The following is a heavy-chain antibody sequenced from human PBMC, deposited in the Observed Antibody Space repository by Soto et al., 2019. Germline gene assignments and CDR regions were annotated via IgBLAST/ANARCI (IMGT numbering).Heavy chain of an antibody. D-gene: IGHD3-22*01. V-gene: IGHV1-69*01. CDR3: ARDLYYYDSSGYYSAVWDY. Sequence: QVQLVQSGAEVKKPGSSVKVSCKASGGTFSSYAISWVRQAPGQGLEWMGGIIPIFGTANYAQKFQGRVTITADESTSTAYMELSSLRSEDTAVYYCARDLYYYDSSGYYSAVWDYWGQGTLVTVSS. CDR1: GGTFSSYA. J-gene: IGHJ4*02. CDR2: IIPIFGTA.